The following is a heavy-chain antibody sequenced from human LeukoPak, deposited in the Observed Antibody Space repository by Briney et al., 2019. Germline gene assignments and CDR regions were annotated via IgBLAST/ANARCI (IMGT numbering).Heavy chain of an antibody. J-gene: IGHJ5*02. D-gene: IGHD6-13*01. CDR3: ARIGGIAAAGTWLWFDP. CDR2: INPSGGST. Sequence: ASVKVSCKASGYTFTSYYMHWVRQAPGQGLEWMGIINPSGGSTSYAQKFQGRVTMTRDTSTSTVYMELSSLRSEDTAVCYCARIGGIAAAGTWLWFDPWGQGTPVTVSS. CDR1: GYTFTSYY. V-gene: IGHV1-46*01.